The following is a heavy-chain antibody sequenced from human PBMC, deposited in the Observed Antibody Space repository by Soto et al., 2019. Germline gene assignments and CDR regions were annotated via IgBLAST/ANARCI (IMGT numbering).Heavy chain of an antibody. J-gene: IGHJ5*02. CDR3: ARPFDTSGWYDH. CDR2: IYPGDSDT. CDR1: GYIFTSYW. V-gene: IGHV5-51*01. Sequence: RGESLKISCNGSGYIFTSYWIAWVRQMPGKGLECMGIIYPGDSDTRYSPSFEGQVTISADKSINTAYLQWSSLKASDSAMYYCARPFDTSGWYDHWGQGTLVTVSS. D-gene: IGHD6-19*01.